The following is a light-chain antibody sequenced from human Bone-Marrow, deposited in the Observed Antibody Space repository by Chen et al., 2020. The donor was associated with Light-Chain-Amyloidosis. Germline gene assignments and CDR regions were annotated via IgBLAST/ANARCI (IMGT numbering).Light chain of an antibody. CDR1: SSDVGNYNL. J-gene: IGLJ2*01. CDR2: EVN. V-gene: IGLV2-23*02. Sequence: QSALTQPASVSGSPGQSITISCTGSSSDVGNYNLVSWYQQQPGKPPKLMIFEVNKRPSGVSNRFSGSKSGNTASLTISGLLAEDEADYHCGSYAGSNTVVFGGGTKLTVL. CDR3: GSYAGSNTVV.